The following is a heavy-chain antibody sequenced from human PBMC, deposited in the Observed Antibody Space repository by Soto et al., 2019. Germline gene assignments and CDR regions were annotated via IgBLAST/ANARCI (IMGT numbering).Heavy chain of an antibody. D-gene: IGHD3-16*01. J-gene: IGHJ4*02. CDR1: GYTFTSYS. CDR3: ARPMNYADYPDH. Sequence: QVQLVQSGAEEKKPGASVKLSCKASGYTFTSYSMHWVRQAPGQRLEWMGWIHGGNGDTKYSQNFQGRVTITMDTSASTVYMELSSLRSEDTAVYYCARPMNYADYPDHCGQGTLVTVSS. V-gene: IGHV1-3*05. CDR2: IHGGNGDT.